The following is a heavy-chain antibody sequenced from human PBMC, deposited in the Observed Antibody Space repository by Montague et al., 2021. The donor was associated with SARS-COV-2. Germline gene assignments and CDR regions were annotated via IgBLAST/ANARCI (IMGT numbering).Heavy chain of an antibody. Sequence: TLSLTCSVSGGSISNGSYPWSWIRQPPGKGLEWIGYIFPGGXTXYXXXXQXRVTIPIDNSKNQLSLRLTSITAADTAVYFCARGGADFGDYGWLDPWGQGILVTVS. CDR1: GGSISNGSYP. V-gene: IGHV4-30-2*01. J-gene: IGHJ5*02. CDR2: IFPGGXT. D-gene: IGHD4-17*01. CDR3: ARGGADFGDYGWLDP.